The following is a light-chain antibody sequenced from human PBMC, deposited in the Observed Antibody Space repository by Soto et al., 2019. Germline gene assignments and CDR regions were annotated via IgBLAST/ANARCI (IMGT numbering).Light chain of an antibody. V-gene: IGLV2-23*01. Sequence: QSARTQPASVSGSPGQPITITCTGTSSDVGSSNLVSWYQQHPGKAPKLMIYEDTKRPSGISNRFSGSKSGNTASLTISGLQAEDEADYYCCSYARSNSMVFGGGTKVTVL. CDR1: SSDVGSSNL. CDR3: CSYARSNSMV. J-gene: IGLJ2*01. CDR2: EDT.